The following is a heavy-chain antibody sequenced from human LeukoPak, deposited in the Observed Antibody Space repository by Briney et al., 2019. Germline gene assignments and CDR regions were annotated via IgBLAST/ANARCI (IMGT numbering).Heavy chain of an antibody. CDR2: LSGSGGAT. D-gene: IGHD1-26*01. V-gene: IGHV3-23*01. J-gene: IGHJ4*02. Sequence: GGSQRLSCAASGFTFSSYAMNWVRQAPGKGLEWVSSLSGSGGATYYADSVKGRFSISRDNSKNTLYLQMNSLRVDDTAVYYCAKDLLPVGASNYYFDYWGQGTLVTVSS. CDR1: GFTFSSYA. CDR3: AKDLLPVGASNYYFDY.